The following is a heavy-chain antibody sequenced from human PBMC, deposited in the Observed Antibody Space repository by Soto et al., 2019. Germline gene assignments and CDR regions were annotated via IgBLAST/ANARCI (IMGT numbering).Heavy chain of an antibody. D-gene: IGHD1-1*01. CDR1: GGSFSGYY. Sequence: PSETLSLTCAVYGGSFSGYYWSWIRQPPGKGLEWIGEINHSGSTNYNPSLKSRVTISVDTSKNQFSLKLSSVTAADTAVYYCATNEQLDYWGQGTLVTVSS. CDR3: ATNEQLDY. CDR2: INHSGST. J-gene: IGHJ4*02. V-gene: IGHV4-34*01.